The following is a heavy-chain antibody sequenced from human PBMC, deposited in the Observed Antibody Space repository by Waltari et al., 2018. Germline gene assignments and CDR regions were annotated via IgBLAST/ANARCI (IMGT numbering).Heavy chain of an antibody. Sequence: EVHLLESGGGLVQPGGSWRLSCAASGFAFSTDAMPWVRQAPGKGLEWVSVIYTGVSTTFYADSVKGRFTISRDNSKNTLYLQMSSLRAEDTAVYYCAKVQGPATSYWYFDLWGRGTLVTVSS. J-gene: IGHJ2*01. V-gene: IGHV3-23*03. CDR1: GFAFSTDA. CDR2: IYTGVSTT. D-gene: IGHD1-26*01. CDR3: AKVQGPATSYWYFDL.